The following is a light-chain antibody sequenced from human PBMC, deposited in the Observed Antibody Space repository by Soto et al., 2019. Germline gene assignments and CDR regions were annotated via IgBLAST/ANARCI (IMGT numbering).Light chain of an antibody. CDR1: QSISSY. CDR3: QQYKTYSLT. J-gene: IGKJ4*01. V-gene: IGKV1-39*01. CDR2: AAS. Sequence: DIQMTQSPSSLSASVGDRVTITCRASQSISSYLNWYQQKPGKAPKLLIYAASSLESGVPPRFSGSGSGTEFTLTISSLQPDDSATYHCQQYKTYSLTFGGGTKVDIK.